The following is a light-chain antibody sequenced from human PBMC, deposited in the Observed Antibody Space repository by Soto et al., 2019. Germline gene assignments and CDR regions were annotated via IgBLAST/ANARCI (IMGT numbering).Light chain of an antibody. CDR1: SSNIGNNY. J-gene: IGLJ2*01. V-gene: IGLV1-51*01. CDR2: DNN. CDR3: GTWDASMSAGV. Sequence: QSVLTQPPSVSAAPGEKVTISCSGSSSNIGNNYVSWYQQLPGTAPKLLIYDNNKRPSGIPDRFSGSKSGTSATLGITGLQTWDEADYYCGTWDASMSAGVFGGGTKLTVL.